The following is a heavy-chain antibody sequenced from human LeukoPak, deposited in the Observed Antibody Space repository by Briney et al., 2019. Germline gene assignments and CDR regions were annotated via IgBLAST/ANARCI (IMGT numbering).Heavy chain of an antibody. V-gene: IGHV1-24*01. CDR3: ATVSILGDFGVVIIPLGAFDI. CDR2: SDPEDGET. Sequence: ASVKVSCKVSGYTLTELSMHWVRQAPGKGLEWMGGSDPEDGETIYAQKFQGRVTMTEDTSTDTAYMELSSLRSEDTAVYYCATVSILGDFGVVIIPLGAFDIWGQGTMVTVSS. J-gene: IGHJ3*02. D-gene: IGHD3-3*01. CDR1: GYTLTELS.